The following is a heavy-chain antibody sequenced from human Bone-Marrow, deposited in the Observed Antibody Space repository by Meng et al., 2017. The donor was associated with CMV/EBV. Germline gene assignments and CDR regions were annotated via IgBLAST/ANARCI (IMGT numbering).Heavy chain of an antibody. CDR2: IYYSGST. Sequence: SDTLSLTCTVSGGSVSSGSYYWSWIRQPPGKGLEWIGYIYYSGSTNYNPSLKSRVTISVDTSKNQFSLKLSSVTAADTAVYYCARDVVVPAAANWFDPWGQGTLVTVSS. CDR1: GGSVSSGSYY. V-gene: IGHV4-61*01. J-gene: IGHJ5*02. D-gene: IGHD2-2*01. CDR3: ARDVVVPAAANWFDP.